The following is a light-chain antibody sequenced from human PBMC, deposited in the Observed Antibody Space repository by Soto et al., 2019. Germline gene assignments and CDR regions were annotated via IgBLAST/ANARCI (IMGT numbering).Light chain of an antibody. Sequence: QSVLTQPPSASGSPGQSVTISCTGTSSDVGGYNYVSWYQQYPGKAPKLMIYEVSKRPAGIPDRFSGSKSGNTASLTVSGLQAEDEADYYCCSYAGNLAVFGGGTKLTVL. V-gene: IGLV2-8*01. CDR1: SSDVGGYNY. J-gene: IGLJ2*01. CDR2: EVS. CDR3: CSYAGNLAV.